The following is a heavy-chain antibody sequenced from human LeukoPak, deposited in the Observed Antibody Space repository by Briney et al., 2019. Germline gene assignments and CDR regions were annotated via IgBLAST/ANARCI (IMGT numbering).Heavy chain of an antibody. CDR1: VGSISSGCYS. D-gene: IGHD4-17*01. CDR2: IYHSGST. J-gene: IGHJ4*02. Sequence: SETLSLTCVVSVGSISSGCYSWSWIRQPPGKGLEWIGYIYHSGSTYYNPSLKSRVTISVDRSKNQFSLKLSSVTAADTAVYYCATEPPYGDYFDYWGQGTLVTVSS. V-gene: IGHV4-30-2*01. CDR3: ATEPPYGDYFDY.